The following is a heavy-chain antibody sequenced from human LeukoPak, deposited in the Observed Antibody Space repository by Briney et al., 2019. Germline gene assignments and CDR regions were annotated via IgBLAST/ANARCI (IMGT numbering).Heavy chain of an antibody. CDR3: AKDYFHYDFWSGSPTGYYFDY. D-gene: IGHD3-3*01. Sequence: GRSLRLSCAASGFTFDDYAMHWVRQAPGKGLEWVSGISWNSGSIGYADSVKGRFTISRDNAKNSLYLQMNSLRAEDTALYYCAKDYFHYDFWSGSPTGYYFDYWGQGTLVTVSS. J-gene: IGHJ4*02. CDR2: ISWNSGSI. V-gene: IGHV3-9*01. CDR1: GFTFDDYA.